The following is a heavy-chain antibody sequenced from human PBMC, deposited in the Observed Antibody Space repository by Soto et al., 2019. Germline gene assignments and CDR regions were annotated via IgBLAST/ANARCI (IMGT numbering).Heavy chain of an antibody. V-gene: IGHV4-59*08. D-gene: IGHD5-12*01. Sequence: SVTLSLTCTVSGGSISSYYWSWIQQPPGKGLEWIGYIYYSGSTNYNPSLKSRVTISVDTSKNQFSLKLSSVTAADTAVYYCARHVDSGYGELDCWGQGTLVTVSA. CDR2: IYYSGST. CDR1: GGSISSYY. CDR3: ARHVDSGYGELDC. J-gene: IGHJ4*02.